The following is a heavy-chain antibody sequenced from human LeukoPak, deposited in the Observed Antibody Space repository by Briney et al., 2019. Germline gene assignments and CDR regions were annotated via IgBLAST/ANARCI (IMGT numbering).Heavy chain of an antibody. V-gene: IGHV4-59*01. D-gene: IGHD6-13*01. Sequence: SETLSLTCTHSVDSISSYYWSWIRQPPGKGLEWIGYIYYSGSTNYNPSLKSRVTISVDTSKNQFSLKLSSVTAADTAAYYCARGSSRGLNDYWGQGTLVTVSS. CDR1: VDSISSYY. J-gene: IGHJ4*02. CDR3: ARGSSRGLNDY. CDR2: IYYSGST.